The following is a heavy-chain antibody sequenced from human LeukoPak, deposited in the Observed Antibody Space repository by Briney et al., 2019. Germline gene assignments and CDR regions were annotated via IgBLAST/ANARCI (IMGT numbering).Heavy chain of an antibody. Sequence: GGSLRLSCAASGFTGSSNYMSWVRQAPGKGLEWVSVIYSGGSTYYADSVKGRFTISRDNSKNTLYLQMNSLRAEDTAVYYCARDPSVPNYYGMDVWGQGTTVTVSS. CDR1: GFTGSSNY. CDR2: IYSGGST. CDR3: ARDPSVPNYYGMDV. J-gene: IGHJ6*02. V-gene: IGHV3-66*01. D-gene: IGHD2-2*01.